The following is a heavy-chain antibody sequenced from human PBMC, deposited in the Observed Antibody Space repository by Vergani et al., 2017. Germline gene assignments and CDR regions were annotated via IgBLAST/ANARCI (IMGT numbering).Heavy chain of an antibody. D-gene: IGHD3-22*01. CDR1: GFSLSNARMG. Sequence: QVTLKESGPVLVKPTETLTLTCTVSGFSLSNARMGVSWIRQPPGKALEWLAHIFSNDEKSYSTSLKSRLTISKDTSKSQVVLTMTNMDPVDTATYYCARISRYYDSSGYYYVHPYYYYYMDVWGKGTTVTVSS. V-gene: IGHV2-26*01. J-gene: IGHJ6*03. CDR2: IFSNDEK. CDR3: ARISRYYDSSGYYYVHPYYYYYMDV.